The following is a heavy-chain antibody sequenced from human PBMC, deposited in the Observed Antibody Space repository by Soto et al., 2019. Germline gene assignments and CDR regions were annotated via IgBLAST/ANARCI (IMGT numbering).Heavy chain of an antibody. D-gene: IGHD2-15*01. V-gene: IGHV1-3*01. CDR1: GYTFTSYA. Sequence: ASVKVSCKASGYTFTSYAMHWVRQAPGQRLEWMGWINAGNGNTKYSQKFQGRVTITRDTSASTAYMELSSLRSEDTAVYYCARTYCSGGSCYRYYFDYWGQGTLVTVSS. J-gene: IGHJ4*02. CDR2: INAGNGNT. CDR3: ARTYCSGGSCYRYYFDY.